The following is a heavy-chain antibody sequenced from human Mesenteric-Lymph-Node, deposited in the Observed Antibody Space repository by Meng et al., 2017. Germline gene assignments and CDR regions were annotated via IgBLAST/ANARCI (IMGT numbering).Heavy chain of an antibody. CDR3: ARAKGVDYVWGSYRVQEPRSYYFDY. D-gene: IGHD3-16*01. Sequence: SETLSLTCVVSGDSMNNGVWWSWVRQAPGKGLEWIGEIHYSGSTHYNPSLQSRVTMSVDKSKNQFSLSLSSVTAADTAVYYCARAKGVDYVWGSYRVQEPRSYYFDYWGQGTLVTVSS. CDR1: GDSMNNGVW. V-gene: IGHV4-4*02. J-gene: IGHJ4*02. CDR2: IHYSGST.